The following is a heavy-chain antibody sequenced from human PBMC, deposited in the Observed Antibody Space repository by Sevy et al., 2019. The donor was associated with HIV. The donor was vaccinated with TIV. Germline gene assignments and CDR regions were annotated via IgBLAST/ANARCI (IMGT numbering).Heavy chain of an antibody. Sequence: GGSLRLSCAASGFTFSSYAMSWVRQAPGKGLEWGSAISGSGGSTYYADSVKGRFTISRDNSKNTLYLQMNSLRAEDTAVYYCAKDLGYDSWSGYPKKEYFQHWGQGTLVTVSS. J-gene: IGHJ1*01. CDR1: GFTFSSYA. CDR3: AKDLGYDSWSGYPKKEYFQH. CDR2: ISGSGGST. D-gene: IGHD3-3*01. V-gene: IGHV3-23*01.